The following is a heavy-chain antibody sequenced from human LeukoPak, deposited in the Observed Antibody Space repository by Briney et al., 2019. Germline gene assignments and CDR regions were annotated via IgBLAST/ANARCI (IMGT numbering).Heavy chain of an antibody. Sequence: SETLSLTCAVYGGSFSGYYWSWIRQPPGKGLEWIGEINHSGSTNYNPSLKSRVTISVDTSKNQFSLKLSSVTAADTAVYYCARMWSYYGSGILPWGQGTLVTVSS. V-gene: IGHV4-34*01. CDR2: INHSGST. D-gene: IGHD3-10*01. J-gene: IGHJ5*02. CDR1: GGSFSGYY. CDR3: ARMWSYYGSGILP.